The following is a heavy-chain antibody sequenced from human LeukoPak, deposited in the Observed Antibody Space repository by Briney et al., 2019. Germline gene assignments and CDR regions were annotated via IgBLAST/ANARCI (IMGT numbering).Heavy chain of an antibody. J-gene: IGHJ2*01. Sequence: GSSVKVSCEASGGTFSSYTISWVRQAPGQGLEWMGRIIPILGIANYAQKFQGRVTITADKSTSTAYMELSSLRSEDTAVYYCARDHGASAAAAVRYFDLWGRGTLVTVSS. V-gene: IGHV1-69*04. CDR3: ARDHGASAAAAVRYFDL. CDR2: IIPILGIA. CDR1: GGTFSSYT. D-gene: IGHD6-13*01.